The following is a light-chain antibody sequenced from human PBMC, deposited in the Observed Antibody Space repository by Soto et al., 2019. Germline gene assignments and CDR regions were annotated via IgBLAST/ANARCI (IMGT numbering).Light chain of an antibody. CDR3: QQRDSGPPYN. J-gene: IGKJ2*01. V-gene: IGKV3-11*01. Sequence: EVLLTQSPFTLSLSPGERATLSCRASQSVSGYLSWYQQKPGQAPRLLIFDATNRATGVPARFSGSGSGTDFTLTISSLEPDDVAVYFCQQRDSGPPYNFGQGTKLEIK. CDR2: DAT. CDR1: QSVSGY.